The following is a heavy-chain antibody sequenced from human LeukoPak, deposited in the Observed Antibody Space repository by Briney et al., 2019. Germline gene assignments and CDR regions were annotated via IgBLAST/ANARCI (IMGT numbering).Heavy chain of an antibody. Sequence: GGSLRLSCAASGFTFSSYAMHWVRQAPGKGLEWVAVISYDGSNKYYADSVKGRFTISRDNSKNTLYLQMSSLRAEDTAVYYCARSLTYYYDSSGYYRDYWGQGTLVTVSS. V-gene: IGHV3-30*14. CDR1: GFTFSSYA. CDR3: ARSLTYYYDSSGYYRDY. CDR2: ISYDGSNK. J-gene: IGHJ4*02. D-gene: IGHD3-22*01.